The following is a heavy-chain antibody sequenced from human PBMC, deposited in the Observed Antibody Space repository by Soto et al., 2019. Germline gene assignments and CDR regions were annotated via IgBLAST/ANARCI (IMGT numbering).Heavy chain of an antibody. Sequence: ASVKVSCKASGYTFTSYAMHWVRQAPGQRLEWMGWINAGNGNTKYSQKFQGRVTITRDTSASTAYMELSSLRSEDTAVYYCARDQAVQWLARNWFDPWGQGTLVTVAS. J-gene: IGHJ5*02. CDR1: GYTFTSYA. CDR2: INAGNGNT. V-gene: IGHV1-3*01. D-gene: IGHD6-19*01. CDR3: ARDQAVQWLARNWFDP.